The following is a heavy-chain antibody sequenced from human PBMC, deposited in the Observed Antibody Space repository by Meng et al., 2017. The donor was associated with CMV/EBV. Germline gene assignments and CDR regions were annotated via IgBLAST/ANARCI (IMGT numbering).Heavy chain of an antibody. V-gene: IGHV4-59*01. CDR2: IYYSGST. Sequence: SETLSLTCAVYGGSFSSYYWSWIRQPPGKGLEWIGYIYYSGSTNYNPSLKSRVTISVDTSKNQFSLKLSSVTAADTAVYYCARSLVVVPAVQTYYYYYGMDVWGQGTTVTVSS. D-gene: IGHD2-2*01. J-gene: IGHJ6*02. CDR3: ARSLVVVPAVQTYYYYYGMDV. CDR1: GGSFSSYY.